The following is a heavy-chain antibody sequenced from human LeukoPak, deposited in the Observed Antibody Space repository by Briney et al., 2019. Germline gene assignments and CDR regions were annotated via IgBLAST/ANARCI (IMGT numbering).Heavy chain of an antibody. V-gene: IGHV4-39*07. CDR2: IYYNGST. CDR1: GGSISSSSYY. Sequence: SETLSLTCTVSGGSISSSSYYWGWIRQPPGKGLEWIGSIYYNGSTYYNPSLKSRVTISVDTSKNQFSLKLSSVTAADTAVYYCARVGGTNYYYYGMDVWGQGTTVTVSS. D-gene: IGHD2-2*01. CDR3: ARVGGTNYYYYGMDV. J-gene: IGHJ6*02.